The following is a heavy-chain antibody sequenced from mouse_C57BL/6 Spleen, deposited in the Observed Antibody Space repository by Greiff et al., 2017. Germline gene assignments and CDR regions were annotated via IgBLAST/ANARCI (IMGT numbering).Heavy chain of an antibody. J-gene: IGHJ4*01. CDR2: ISGGGGNT. Sequence: EVQLVESGGGLVKPGGSLKLSCAASGFTFSSYTMSWVRQTPEKRLEWVATISGGGGNTYYPDSVKGRFTISRDNAKNTLYLQMSSLRSEDTALYYCARQVPDGFSMDYWGQGTSVTVSS. D-gene: IGHD2-3*01. CDR3: ARQVPDGFSMDY. V-gene: IGHV5-9*01. CDR1: GFTFSSYT.